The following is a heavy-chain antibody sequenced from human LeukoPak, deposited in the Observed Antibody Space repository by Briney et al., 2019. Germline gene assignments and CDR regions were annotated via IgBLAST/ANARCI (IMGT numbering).Heavy chain of an antibody. CDR3: IKDLT. CDR1: GFSFNNAW. Sequence: PGGSLRLSCAASGFSFNNAWMYWVRQAPGKGLEWVGRIKSKPDGGTTDYAAPVKGRFTISRDDSKNTLYLQMNSLKTEDTAVYYCIKDLTWGQGTLVTVSS. J-gene: IGHJ5*02. V-gene: IGHV3-15*05. CDR2: IKSKPDGGTT.